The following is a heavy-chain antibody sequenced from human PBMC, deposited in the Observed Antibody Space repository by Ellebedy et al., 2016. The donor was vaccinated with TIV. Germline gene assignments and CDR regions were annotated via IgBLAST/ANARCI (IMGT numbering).Heavy chain of an antibody. Sequence: MPSETLSLTCAVSGGFISNYYWTWIRQSPETGLEWIGYIYHSGSNGSNPSLKSRVTISVDTPKNQFSLKLNSVTAADTAVHYCARGDPFPYYFDSWGQGLLVTVSS. CDR1: GGFISNYY. J-gene: IGHJ4*02. CDR3: ARGDPFPYYFDS. V-gene: IGHV4-59*01. CDR2: IYHSGSN.